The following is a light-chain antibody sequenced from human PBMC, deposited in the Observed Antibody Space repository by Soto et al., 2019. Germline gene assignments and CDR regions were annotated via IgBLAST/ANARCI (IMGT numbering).Light chain of an antibody. Sequence: DIQMTQSPSTLSASVGDRVTITCRASQTISSWLAWYQQKPGKAPKLLIYKVTNLEGGVPSRFSGSGSGTEFNITISSLQPDDFASYYCQQYNTYPLTFGRGTTVEIK. J-gene: IGKJ4*01. CDR2: KVT. CDR1: QTISSW. CDR3: QQYNTYPLT. V-gene: IGKV1-5*03.